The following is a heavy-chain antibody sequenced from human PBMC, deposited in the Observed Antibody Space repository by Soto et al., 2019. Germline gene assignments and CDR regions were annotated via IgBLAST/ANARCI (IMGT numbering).Heavy chain of an antibody. CDR1: GFSLSTNGVG. D-gene: IGHD1-1*01. Sequence: QITLKESGPTRVQPTQTLTLTCTFSGFSLSTNGVGVGWIRQPPGKALERLALIYWDDDKRYSPSLKSRLTITKDTSKNQVVLTMTNVDPVDTATYYCAHRAGLQGNWNGGWFDYWGQGALVTVSS. J-gene: IGHJ4*02. CDR3: AHRAGLQGNWNGGWFDY. CDR2: IYWDDDK. V-gene: IGHV2-5*02.